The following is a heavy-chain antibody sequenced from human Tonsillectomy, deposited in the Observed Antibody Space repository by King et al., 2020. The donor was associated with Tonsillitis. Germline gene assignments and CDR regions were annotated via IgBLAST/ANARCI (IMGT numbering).Heavy chain of an antibody. CDR1: GFTFSCCG. CDR3: ARDISGSYSWQH. CDR2: IAYDGSNK. V-gene: IGHV3-30*03. D-gene: IGHD1-26*01. J-gene: IGHJ1*01. Sequence: VQLVGSGGGVVQPGRSLRLSCAASGFTFSCCGMHWVRQAPGKGLEWVAVIAYDGSNKFYADSVKGRFTISRDDSKNTLYLQMNSLTTEDTAVYYCARDISGSYSWQHWGQGTVVTVSS.